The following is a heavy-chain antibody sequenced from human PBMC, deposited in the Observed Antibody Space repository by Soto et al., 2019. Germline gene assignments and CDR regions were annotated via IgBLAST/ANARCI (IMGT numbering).Heavy chain of an antibody. D-gene: IGHD1-1*01. J-gene: IGHJ4*02. V-gene: IGHV1-18*01. CDR3: ARGRYGDY. CDR1: GYTFTSYG. Sequence: QVHLVQSGAEVKKPGASVKVSCKASGYTFTSYGITWVRQASGQGLEWMGWISAHNGNTDYAQKLQGRVIVTRDTSTSTAYMELRSLRSDDTAVYYCARGRYGDYWGQGARFTVSS. CDR2: ISAHNGNT.